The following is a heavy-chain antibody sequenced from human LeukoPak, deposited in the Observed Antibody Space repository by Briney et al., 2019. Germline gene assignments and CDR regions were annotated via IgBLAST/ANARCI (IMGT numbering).Heavy chain of an antibody. CDR2: IHSDGSRT. CDR3: VRTSNYGFDY. Sequence: PGGSLRLSCAASGFTFSSYWRHWVGQAPGKGLVWVARIHSDGSRTDYADSLKGRVTISRENAKNTLYLQINSLRAEDTAVYYRVRTSNYGFDYWGQGTLVTVSS. J-gene: IGHJ4*02. CDR1: GFTFSSYW. V-gene: IGHV3-74*01. D-gene: IGHD3-16*01.